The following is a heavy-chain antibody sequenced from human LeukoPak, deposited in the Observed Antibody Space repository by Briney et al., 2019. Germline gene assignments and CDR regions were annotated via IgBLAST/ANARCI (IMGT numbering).Heavy chain of an antibody. CDR1: GGSISSYY. Sequence: SETLSLTCTVSGGSISSYYWSWIRQPPGKGLEWIGYIYYSGSTNYNPSLKSRVTISVDTSKNQFSLKLSSVTAADTAVYYCARAYCSGGSCYSPPLDYRGQGTLVTVSS. CDR3: ARAYCSGGSCYSPPLDY. V-gene: IGHV4-59*01. J-gene: IGHJ4*02. CDR2: IYYSGST. D-gene: IGHD2-15*01.